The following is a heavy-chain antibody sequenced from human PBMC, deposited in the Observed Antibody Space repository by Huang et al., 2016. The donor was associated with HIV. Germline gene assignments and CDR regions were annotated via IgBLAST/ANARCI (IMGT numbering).Heavy chain of an antibody. CDR3: ARDTAVTRKYYLDY. V-gene: IGHV7-4-1*02. Sequence: QVQLVQSGSELKKPGASVKVSCKASGYNFTNYAMNWVRQAPGQGLEWMGGFNTNSGNPTYAQGFTGRFVFSLDTSVSTTYLQISGLRAEDSAVYSCARDTAVTRKYYLDYWGQGTLVTVSS. D-gene: IGHD6-19*01. CDR1: GYNFTNYA. CDR2: FNTNSGNP. J-gene: IGHJ4*02.